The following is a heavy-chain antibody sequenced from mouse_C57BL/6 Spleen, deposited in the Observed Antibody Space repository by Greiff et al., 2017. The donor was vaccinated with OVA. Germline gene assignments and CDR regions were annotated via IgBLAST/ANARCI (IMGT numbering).Heavy chain of an antibody. CDR2: LYPGSGNT. D-gene: IGHD4-1*01. J-gene: IGHJ4*01. CDR1: GYTFTDYY. V-gene: IGHV1-84*01. Sequence: QVQLQQSGPELVKPGASVKISCKASGYTFTDYYINWVKQRPGQGLEWIGWLYPGSGNTKYNEKFKGKATLTVDTSSSTAYMQLSSLTSEDSAVYFCARDWDVGYYAMDYWGQGTSVTVSS. CDR3: ARDWDVGYYAMDY.